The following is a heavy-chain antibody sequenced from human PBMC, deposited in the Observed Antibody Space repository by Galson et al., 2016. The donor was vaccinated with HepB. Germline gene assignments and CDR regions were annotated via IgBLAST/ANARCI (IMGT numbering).Heavy chain of an antibody. D-gene: IGHD2-15*01. CDR3: ARANRGYCSGGNCPTHYYYGMDV. V-gene: IGHV3-53*01. CDR2: LYSDGSP. Sequence: SLRLSCAASGITVNTNSISWVRQAPRKGLEWNSILYSDGSPHYAGSVRGRFTFSRDDSNNTLYLQMSSLRAEDTAVDYCARANRGYCSGGNCPTHYYYGMDVWGQGTTVTVSS. J-gene: IGHJ6*02. CDR1: GITVNTNS.